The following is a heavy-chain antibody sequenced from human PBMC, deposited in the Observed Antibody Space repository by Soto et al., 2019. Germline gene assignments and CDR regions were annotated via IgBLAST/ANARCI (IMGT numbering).Heavy chain of an antibody. J-gene: IGHJ6*02. CDR1: GYTFTSYY. CDR3: ARDIRITIFGVVRPMDV. CDR2: INPSGGST. Sequence: ASVKVSCKASGYTFTSYYMHWVRQAPGQGLEWMGIINPSGGSTSYAQKFQGRVTMTRDTSTSTVYMELSSLRSEDTAVYYCARDIRITIFGVVRPMDVWGQGTTLTVSS. V-gene: IGHV1-46*01. D-gene: IGHD3-3*01.